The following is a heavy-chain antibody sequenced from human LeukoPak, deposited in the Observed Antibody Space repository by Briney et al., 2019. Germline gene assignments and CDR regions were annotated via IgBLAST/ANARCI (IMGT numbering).Heavy chain of an antibody. Sequence: GGSLRLSCVVFGFTFSDYAMHWVRQAPGKGLEWVAVISFDGNNKYYADSVKGRFTISRDNSKNTLYLQMNSLRAEDTAVYYCAKDRTAGYDGLVDYWGQGTLVTVSS. CDR3: AKDRTAGYDGLVDY. J-gene: IGHJ4*02. CDR1: GFTFSDYA. CDR2: ISFDGNNK. V-gene: IGHV3-30-3*02. D-gene: IGHD5-12*01.